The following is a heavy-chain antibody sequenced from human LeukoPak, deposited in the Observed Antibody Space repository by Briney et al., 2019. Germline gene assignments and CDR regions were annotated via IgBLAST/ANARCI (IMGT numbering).Heavy chain of an antibody. CDR1: GYTFTSYA. CDR3: ARTHIVVVPAPDYGMDV. J-gene: IGHJ6*02. D-gene: IGHD2-2*01. Sequence: ASVKVSCKASGYTFTSYAMHWVREAPGQRLEWMGWINAGNGDTKYSQKFQGRVTITRDTSASTAYMELSSLRSEDTALYYCARTHIVVVPAPDYGMDVWGQGTTVTVSS. CDR2: INAGNGDT. V-gene: IGHV1-3*01.